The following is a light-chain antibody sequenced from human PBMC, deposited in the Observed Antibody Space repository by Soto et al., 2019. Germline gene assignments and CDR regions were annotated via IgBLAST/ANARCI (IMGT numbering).Light chain of an antibody. CDR3: SSYAGRNVLL. CDR1: SSDVGGYNY. Sequence: QSALTQPPSASGSPGQSVTISCTGTSSDVGGYNYVSWYQQHPGKVPKLMIYEVSKRPSGVPDRFSGSKSGNTASLTVSGLQTEDEADYYCSSYAGRNVLLFGGGTKLPVL. J-gene: IGLJ2*01. CDR2: EVS. V-gene: IGLV2-8*01.